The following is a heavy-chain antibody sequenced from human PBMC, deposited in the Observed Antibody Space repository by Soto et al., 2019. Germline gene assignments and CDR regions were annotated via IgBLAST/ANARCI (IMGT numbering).Heavy chain of an antibody. CDR2: ISSDSTYI. V-gene: IGHV3-21*01. J-gene: IGHJ4*02. CDR1: GFTFRTYS. D-gene: IGHD6-25*01. CDR3: ARDLGVTATGPSLDY. Sequence: EVQLVESGGGLVKPGESLRLSCAASGFTFRTYSMNWVRQVPGKGLEWVSAISSDSTYIFYADSVKGRFTISRDNAKNSLYLQTNSLRAEDTAVYYCARDLGVTATGPSLDYWGQGTQVTVSS.